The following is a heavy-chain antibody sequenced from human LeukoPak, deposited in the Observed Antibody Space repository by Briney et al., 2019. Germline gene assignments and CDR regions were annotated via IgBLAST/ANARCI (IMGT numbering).Heavy chain of an antibody. CDR2: ISSSGSTI. D-gene: IGHD2-15*01. CDR1: GFTFSDYY. CDR3: ARDLDGCSGGSRYSNYYYYYGMDV. V-gene: IGHV3-11*01. Sequence: GGSLRLSCAASGFTFSDYYMSWIRQAPGKGLEWVSYISSSGSTIYYADSVKGRFTISRDNAKNSLYLQMNSLRAEDTAVYYCARDLDGCSGGSRYSNYYYYYGMDVWGQGTTVTVSS. J-gene: IGHJ6*02.